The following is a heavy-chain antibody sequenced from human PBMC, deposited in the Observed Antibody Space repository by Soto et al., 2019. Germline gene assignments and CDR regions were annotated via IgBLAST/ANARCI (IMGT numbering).Heavy chain of an antibody. Sequence: SETLSLTCTVSGGSISSSSYYWGWIRQPPGKGLEWIGSIYYSGSTYYNPSLKSRVTISVDTSKNQFSLKLSSVTAADTAVYYCARQLSVSTSHYFDYWGQGTLVTVSS. CDR1: GGSISSSSYY. CDR3: ARQLSVSTSHYFDY. J-gene: IGHJ4*02. V-gene: IGHV4-39*01. CDR2: IYYSGST.